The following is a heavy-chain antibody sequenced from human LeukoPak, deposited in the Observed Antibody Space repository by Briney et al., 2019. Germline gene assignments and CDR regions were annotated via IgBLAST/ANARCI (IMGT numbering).Heavy chain of an antibody. CDR1: GGSISSSNW. D-gene: IGHD2-15*01. CDR3: ARAHRLVLHYFDS. CDR2: INHSGST. Sequence: SGTLSLTRAVSGGSISSSNWWSWVRQPPGKGLEWIGEINHSGSTNYNPSLKSRVTISVDTSKNQFSLKLSSVTAADTAVYYCARAHRLVLHYFDSWGQGTLVTVSS. V-gene: IGHV4-4*02. J-gene: IGHJ4*02.